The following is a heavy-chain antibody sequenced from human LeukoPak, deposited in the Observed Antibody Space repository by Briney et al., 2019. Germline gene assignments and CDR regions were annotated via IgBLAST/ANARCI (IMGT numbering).Heavy chain of an antibody. D-gene: IGHD2-2*02. CDR2: IRYDGSNK. V-gene: IGHV3-30*02. CDR3: ARRAGIVAAAIAEALGY. CDR1: GFTFSSYG. Sequence: GGSLGLSCAASGFTFSSYGMHWVRQAPGKGLEWVAFIRYDGSNKYYADSVKGRFTISRDNSKNTLYLQMNSLRAEDTAVYYCARRAGIVAAAIAEALGYWGQGTLVTVSS. J-gene: IGHJ4*02.